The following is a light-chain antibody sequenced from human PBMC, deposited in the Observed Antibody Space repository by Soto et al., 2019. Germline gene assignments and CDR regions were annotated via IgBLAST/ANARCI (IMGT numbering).Light chain of an antibody. CDR1: SSDVASYNY. V-gene: IGLV2-14*03. CDR2: DVS. CDR3: SSYTSSLTLV. Sequence: QSVLTQPASVSGSPGQSITISCTGTSSDVASYNYVSWYQQHPGKAPKLMIYDVSNRPSGVSNRFSGSKSGNTASLTISGLQPEDEADYYCSSYTSSLTLVFGGGTKLTVL. J-gene: IGLJ2*01.